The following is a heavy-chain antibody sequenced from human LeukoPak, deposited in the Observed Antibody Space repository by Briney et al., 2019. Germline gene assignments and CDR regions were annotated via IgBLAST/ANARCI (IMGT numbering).Heavy chain of an antibody. CDR3: ARYSSSSFDY. CDR2: IISDGSST. CDR1: GFTFSNYW. J-gene: IGHJ4*02. D-gene: IGHD6-6*01. V-gene: IGHV3-74*01. Sequence: GGSLRLSCAASGFTFSNYWMHWVRQTPGKGLVWVSRIISDGSSTSYADSVKGRFTISRDNAKNSLYLQMNSLRAEDTAVYYCARYSSSSFDYWGQGTLVTVSS.